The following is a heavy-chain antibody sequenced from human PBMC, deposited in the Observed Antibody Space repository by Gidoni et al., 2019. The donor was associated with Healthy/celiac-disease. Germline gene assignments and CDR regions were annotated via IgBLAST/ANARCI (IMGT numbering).Heavy chain of an antibody. CDR1: GYTFTGYY. CDR3: ARGTEGSFDY. Sequence: QVQLVQSGAEVKKPGAAVKVSCKAYGYTFTGYYMHWVRQAPGQGLEWMGWINPNSGCTNYAQKFQGRVTMTRDTSISTAYMELSRLRSDDAAVYYCARGTEGSFDYWGQGTLVTVSS. V-gene: IGHV1-2*02. CDR2: INPNSGCT. J-gene: IGHJ4*02.